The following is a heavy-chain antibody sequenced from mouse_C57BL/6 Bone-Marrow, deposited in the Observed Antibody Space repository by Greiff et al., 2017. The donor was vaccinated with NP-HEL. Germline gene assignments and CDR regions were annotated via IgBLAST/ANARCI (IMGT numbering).Heavy chain of an antibody. J-gene: IGHJ1*03. CDR1: GYPITSGYY. V-gene: IGHV3-6*01. CDR3: ARIYGSSYWYFDV. D-gene: IGHD1-1*01. Sequence: ESGPGLVKPSQSPSLTRSVTGYPITSGYYWNWTRQSLGNKLEWMGHISYDGSNNYNPSLKNRIPITRDTSKNQFFLKLNSVTTEDTATYYCARIYGSSYWYFDVWGTGTTVTVSS. CDR2: ISYDGSN.